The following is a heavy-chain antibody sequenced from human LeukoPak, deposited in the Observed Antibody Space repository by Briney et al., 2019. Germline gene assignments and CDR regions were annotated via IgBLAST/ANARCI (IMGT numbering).Heavy chain of an antibody. J-gene: IGHJ3*02. V-gene: IGHV1-24*01. CDR3: ARSTSYGYHYYSAPDAFDI. D-gene: IGHD5-18*01. Sequence: ASVKVSCKVSGYTLTELSMHWVRQAPGKGLEWMGGFDPEDGETIYAQKFQGRVTMTEDTSTDTAYMELSSLRSEDTAVYYCARSTSYGYHYYSAPDAFDIWGQGTMVTVSS. CDR1: GYTLTELS. CDR2: FDPEDGET.